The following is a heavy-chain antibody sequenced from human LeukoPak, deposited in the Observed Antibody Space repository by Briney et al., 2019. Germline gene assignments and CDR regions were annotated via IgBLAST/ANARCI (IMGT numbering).Heavy chain of an antibody. V-gene: IGHV1-2*02. J-gene: IGHJ4*02. D-gene: IGHD2-2*01. CDR1: GYTFTGYY. Sequence: ASAKVSCKASGYTFTGYYMHWVRHAPGQGLEWMGWINPNSGGTNYAQKFQGRVTMTRDTSISTAYMEMSRLRSDDTAVYYCASRNTRYCSSTSCHDYWGQGTLVTVSS. CDR3: ASRNTRYCSSTSCHDY. CDR2: INPNSGGT.